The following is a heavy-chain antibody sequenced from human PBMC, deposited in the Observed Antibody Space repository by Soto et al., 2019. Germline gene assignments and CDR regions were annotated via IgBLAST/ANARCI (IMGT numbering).Heavy chain of an antibody. CDR2: IIPIFGTT. D-gene: IGHD6-19*01. J-gene: IGHJ5*02. CDR3: ARAISSGLTGGWFDL. Sequence: SVKVSCKASGDTFGSYAISWVRQAPGQGLEWMGGIIPIFGTTNYAQKFQGRVTITTVESTSTAYMELSSLRSEDTAVYYCARAISSGLTGGWFDLWGLGTLVTVSS. CDR1: GDTFGSYA. V-gene: IGHV1-69*05.